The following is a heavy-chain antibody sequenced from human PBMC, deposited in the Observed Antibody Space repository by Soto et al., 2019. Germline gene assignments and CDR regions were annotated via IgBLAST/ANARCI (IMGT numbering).Heavy chain of an antibody. CDR2: LIPMYNTT. Sequence: QVQLVQSGDEVKKPGSSVRVSCKASGGTFASYAFNWLRQAPGQGLEWMGGLIPMYNTTNYAQKFQGRVMITADVSTSTAYMDPSSLRSADTAMYYCSRATPSGSRRGYYLNYWGQGTLVTVSS. D-gene: IGHD6-19*01. CDR1: GGTFASYA. CDR3: SRATPSGSRRGYYLNY. V-gene: IGHV1-69*01. J-gene: IGHJ4*02.